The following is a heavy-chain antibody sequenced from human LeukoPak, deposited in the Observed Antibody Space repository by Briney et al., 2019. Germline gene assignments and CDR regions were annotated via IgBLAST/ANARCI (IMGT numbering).Heavy chain of an antibody. D-gene: IGHD3-9*01. J-gene: IGHJ4*02. Sequence: SETLRLTCTVSGGSISSYYWNWIRQPPGKGLEWIGYIHYSGNTNYSPSLKSRVTISVDTSKNQFSLYLSSVTAADTAVYYCARGGYYDVLTGYYVYLDYWGQGTLITVSS. CDR1: GGSISSYY. CDR2: IHYSGNT. CDR3: ARGGYYDVLTGYYVYLDY. V-gene: IGHV4-59*01.